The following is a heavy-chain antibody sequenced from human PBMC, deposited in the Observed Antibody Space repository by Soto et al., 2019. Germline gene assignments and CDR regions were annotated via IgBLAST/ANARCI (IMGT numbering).Heavy chain of an antibody. CDR2: IYWDDDK. V-gene: IGHV2-5*02. J-gene: IGHJ2*01. Sequence: QITLKESGPTLVKPTQTLTLTYTFSGFSLSTIGVGVGWIRQPPGKALEWLAVIYWDDDKRYSPSLKSRLTISKDTSKNQVVLTVTNMDPADTATYYCARRGVWYFDLWGRGTLVTVSS. CDR1: GFSLSTIGVG. CDR3: ARRGVWYFDL. D-gene: IGHD3-16*01.